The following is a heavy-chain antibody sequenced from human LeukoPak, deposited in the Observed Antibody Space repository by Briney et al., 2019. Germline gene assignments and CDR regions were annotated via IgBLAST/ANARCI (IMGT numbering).Heavy chain of an antibody. CDR2: ISYDGSNK. CDR3: AREHDGGAWGKGFDY. Sequence: GGSLRLSCAASGFTFSSYAMNWVRQAPGKGLEWVAFISYDGSNKYYADSVKGRFTISRDNSKNTLYLQMNSLRAEDTAVYYCAREHDGGAWGKGFDYWGQGTLVTVSS. V-gene: IGHV3-30-3*01. J-gene: IGHJ4*02. CDR1: GFTFSSYA. D-gene: IGHD7-27*01.